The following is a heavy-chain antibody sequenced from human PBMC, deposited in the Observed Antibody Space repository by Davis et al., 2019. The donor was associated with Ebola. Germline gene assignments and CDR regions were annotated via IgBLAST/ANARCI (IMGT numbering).Heavy chain of an antibody. J-gene: IGHJ4*02. Sequence: GESLKISCAASGFTFSSYSMNWVRQAPGKGLEWVSSISSSSSCIYYADSVKGRFTISRDNSKNTLYLQMNSLRAEDTAVYYCARDRGSSGYYLGPPDYWGQGTLVTVSS. CDR3: ARDRGSSGYYLGPPDY. CDR1: GFTFSSYS. V-gene: IGHV3-21*04. CDR2: ISSSSSCI. D-gene: IGHD3-22*01.